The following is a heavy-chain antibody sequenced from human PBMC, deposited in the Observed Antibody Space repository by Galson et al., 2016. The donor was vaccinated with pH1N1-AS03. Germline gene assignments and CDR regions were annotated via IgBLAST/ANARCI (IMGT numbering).Heavy chain of an antibody. V-gene: IGHV1-2*06. CDR2: INPNSGGA. CDR1: GYTFIGYY. Sequence: SVKVSCKASGYTFIGYYMHWVRQAPGQGLERLGRINPNSGGANDVQKFQDRVTMTRDTSISTAYMELSGLTSDDTAVYYCATDVVTAMGRAFDIWGQGTMVTVSS. J-gene: IGHJ3*02. D-gene: IGHD2-21*02. CDR3: ATDVVTAMGRAFDI.